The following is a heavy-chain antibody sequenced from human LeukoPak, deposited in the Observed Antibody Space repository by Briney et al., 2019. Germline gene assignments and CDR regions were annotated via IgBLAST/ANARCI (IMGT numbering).Heavy chain of an antibody. J-gene: IGHJ4*02. V-gene: IGHV5-51*01. D-gene: IGHD5-24*01. CDR1: GSSFTSYW. CDR3: ARQDGRALYYFDY. Sequence: GESLQISCQGSGSSFTSYWIGWVRQMPGKGLEWMGIIYPGDSDTRYSPSFQGQVTISADKSISTAYLQWSSLKASDTAMYYCARQDGRALYYFDYWGQGALVTVSS. CDR2: IYPGDSDT.